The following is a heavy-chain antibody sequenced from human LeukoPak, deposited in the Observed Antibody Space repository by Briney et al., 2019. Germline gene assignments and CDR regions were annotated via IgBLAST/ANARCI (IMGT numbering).Heavy chain of an antibody. V-gene: IGHV4-59*01. Sequence: SETLSLTCTVSGGSISSYYWSWIRQPPGKGLEWIGYIYYSGSTNYNPSLKSRVTISVDTSKNQFSLKLSSVTAADTAVYYCARGSPVAAGTPSPYGMDVWGQGTTVTVSS. D-gene: IGHD6-13*01. J-gene: IGHJ6*02. CDR1: GGSISSYY. CDR3: ARGSPVAAGTPSPYGMDV. CDR2: IYYSGST.